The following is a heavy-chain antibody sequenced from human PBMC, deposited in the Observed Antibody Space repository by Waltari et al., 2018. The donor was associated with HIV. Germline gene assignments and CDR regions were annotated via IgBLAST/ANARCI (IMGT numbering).Heavy chain of an antibody. CDR3: ARTSGYERPVDD. J-gene: IGHJ4*02. Sequence: QVQLQESGPGLVKPSETLSLTCTVSGGSISSYYWSWIRQPPGKGLEWIGYIYYSGSPNYSPSRKSGGTISGETAKNQFSLKLSSVTAADTAVYYWARTSGYERPVDDWGQGTLVTVSS. CDR1: GGSISSYY. CDR2: IYYSGSP. V-gene: IGHV4-59*01. D-gene: IGHD5-12*01.